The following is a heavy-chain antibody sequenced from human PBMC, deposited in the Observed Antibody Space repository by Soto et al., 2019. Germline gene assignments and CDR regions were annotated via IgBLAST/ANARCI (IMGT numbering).Heavy chain of an antibody. CDR3: ARLDIGNYWYFDL. CDR1: GGSISSGGYT. CDR2: IYHSGST. Sequence: QLQLQESGSGLVKPSQTLSLTCAVSGGSISSGGYTWSWIRQPPGKGLEWIGYIYHSGSTYYNPSLKSRVTISVDRSTNKFSLKLSYVTAADTAVYYCARLDIGNYWYFDLWGRGTLVTVSS. V-gene: IGHV4-30-2*01. J-gene: IGHJ2*01. D-gene: IGHD3-10*02.